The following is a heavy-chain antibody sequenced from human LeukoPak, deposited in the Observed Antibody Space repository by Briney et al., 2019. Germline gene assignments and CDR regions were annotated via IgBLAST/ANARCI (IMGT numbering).Heavy chain of an antibody. CDR2: IPYDGSNK. D-gene: IGHD3-3*01. Sequence: QPGGSLRLSCAASGFTFSSYAMHWVRQAPGKGLEWVAVIPYDGSNKYYADSVKGRFTISRDNSKNTLYLQMNSLRAEDTAVYYCARDRVSYYDFWSGYSDAFDIWGQGTMVTVSS. CDR3: ARDRVSYYDFWSGYSDAFDI. CDR1: GFTFSSYA. J-gene: IGHJ3*02. V-gene: IGHV3-30-3*01.